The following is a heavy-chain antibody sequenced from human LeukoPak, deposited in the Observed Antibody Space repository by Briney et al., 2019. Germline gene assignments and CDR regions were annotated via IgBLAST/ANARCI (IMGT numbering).Heavy chain of an antibody. Sequence: GASVKVSCKASGYTFTSYDINWVRQATGQGLEWMGWMNPNSGNTGYAQKFQGRVTMTRNTSISTAYMELSSLRSEDTAVYYCARGRLWFGELEEFYWFDPWGQGTLVTVSS. D-gene: IGHD3-10*01. CDR1: GYTFTSYD. V-gene: IGHV1-8*01. J-gene: IGHJ5*02. CDR2: MNPNSGNT. CDR3: ARGRLWFGELEEFYWFDP.